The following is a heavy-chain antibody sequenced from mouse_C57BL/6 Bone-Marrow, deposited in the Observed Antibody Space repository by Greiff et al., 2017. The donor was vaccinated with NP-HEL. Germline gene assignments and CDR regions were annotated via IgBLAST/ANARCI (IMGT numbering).Heavy chain of an antibody. D-gene: IGHD2-4*01. Sequence: QVQLQQPGAELVKPGASVKLSCKASGYTFTSYWMHWVKQRPGQGLEWIGMIHPNSGSTNYNEKFKSKATLTVDKSSSTAYMQLSSLTSEDSAVYYCYYDYDWGFAYWGQGTLVTVSA. CDR1: GYTFTSYW. CDR2: IHPNSGST. CDR3: YYDYDWGFAY. J-gene: IGHJ3*01. V-gene: IGHV1-64*01.